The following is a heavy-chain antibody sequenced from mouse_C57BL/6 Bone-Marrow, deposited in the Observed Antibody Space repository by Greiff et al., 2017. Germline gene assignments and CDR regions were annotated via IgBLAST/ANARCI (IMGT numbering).Heavy chain of an antibody. Sequence: EVQLVESGGGLVQPKGSLKLSCAASGFTFNTYAMHWVRQAPGKGLEWVARIRSKSSNYATYYADSVKDRFTISRDDSQSMLYLQMNNLKTEDTAMYYCVRDPPVRYGSSYWYFDVWGTGTTVTVSS. CDR3: VRDPPVRYGSSYWYFDV. D-gene: IGHD1-1*01. V-gene: IGHV10-3*01. CDR2: IRSKSSNYAT. J-gene: IGHJ1*03. CDR1: GFTFNTYA.